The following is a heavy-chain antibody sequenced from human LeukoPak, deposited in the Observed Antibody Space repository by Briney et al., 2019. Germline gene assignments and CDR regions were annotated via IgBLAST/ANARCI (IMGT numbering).Heavy chain of an antibody. Sequence: SETLSLTCAVYGGSFSGYYWSWIRQPPGKRLEWIGEINNSGSTNYNPSLKSRDTISVDTSKNQFSLKLSSVTAADTAVYYCARLKGKYSSGWYGGYWGQGTLVTVSS. CDR3: ARLKGKYSSGWYGGY. CDR1: GGSFSGYY. CDR2: INNSGST. V-gene: IGHV4-34*01. J-gene: IGHJ4*02. D-gene: IGHD6-19*01.